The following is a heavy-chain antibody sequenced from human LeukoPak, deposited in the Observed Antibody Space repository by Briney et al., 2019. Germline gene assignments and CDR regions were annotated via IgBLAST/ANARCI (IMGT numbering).Heavy chain of an antibody. D-gene: IGHD5-18*01. CDR2: ISSSSSTI. CDR3: ARDRGYSYGIFDY. J-gene: IGHJ4*02. Sequence: GGSLRLSCAASGFTFSSYSMNWVRQAPGKGLEWVSYISSSSSTIYYADSVKGRFTISRDNAKNSLYQQMNSLRAEDTAVYYCARDRGYSYGIFDYWGQGTLVIVSS. CDR1: GFTFSSYS. V-gene: IGHV3-48*01.